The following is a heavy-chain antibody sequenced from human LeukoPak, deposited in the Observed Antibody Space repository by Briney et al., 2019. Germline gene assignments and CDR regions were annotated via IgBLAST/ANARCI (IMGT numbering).Heavy chain of an antibody. D-gene: IGHD3-16*01. V-gene: IGHV3-9*01. CDR1: GFTFDDYA. Sequence: GGSLRLSCAASGFTFDDYAMHWVRQPPGKGLEWVSGINWDNGSVGYADSVKGRFTISRDNAKNFLYLQMNSLREDDTAFYYCARGLTKYFDYAMDVWGQGTTVIVSS. CDR2: INWDNGSV. CDR3: ARGLTKYFDYAMDV. J-gene: IGHJ6*02.